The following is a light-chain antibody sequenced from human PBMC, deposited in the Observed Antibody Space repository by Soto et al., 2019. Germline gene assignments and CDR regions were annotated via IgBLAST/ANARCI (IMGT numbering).Light chain of an antibody. J-gene: IGKJ4*01. CDR1: QSLLYSSNNKNY. Sequence: DIVMTQSPDSLGVSLGNRATISCKSSQSLLYSSNNKNYLAWYQQKPGQPPKLLFYWASTRESGVPDRFSGSGSGTDFTLTISSLQAEDVAVYYCQQYYSTPPTFGGGTNVEIK. CDR2: WAS. CDR3: QQYYSTPPT. V-gene: IGKV4-1*01.